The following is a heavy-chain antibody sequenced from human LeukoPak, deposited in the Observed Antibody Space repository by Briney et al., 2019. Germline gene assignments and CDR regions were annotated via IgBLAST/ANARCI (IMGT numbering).Heavy chain of an antibody. Sequence: SEALSLTCTVSGGSISNYYWSWIRQPPGKGLEWIGYIYYSGSTNYNPSLKSRVTISADTSKNQFSLKLSSLTAADTAVYYCGRYLKPSALSAFDIWGQGTMVTVSS. J-gene: IGHJ3*02. CDR1: GGSISNYY. CDR2: IYYSGST. CDR3: GRYLKPSALSAFDI. V-gene: IGHV4-59*01. D-gene: IGHD2-2*01.